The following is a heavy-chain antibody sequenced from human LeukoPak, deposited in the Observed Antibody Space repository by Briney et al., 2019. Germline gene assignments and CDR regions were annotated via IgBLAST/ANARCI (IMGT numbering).Heavy chain of an antibody. V-gene: IGHV4-39*01. D-gene: IGHD1-7*01. CDR3: ARHTPRPGTTGWFDP. CDR1: GGSISGSSYY. J-gene: IGHJ5*02. Sequence: SETLSLTCTVSGGSISGSSYYWGWIRQPPGKGLEWIGSIYYSGSTYYNPSLKSRVTISVDTSKNQFSLKLSSVTAADTAVYYCARHTPRPGTTGWFDPWGQGTLVTASS. CDR2: IYYSGST.